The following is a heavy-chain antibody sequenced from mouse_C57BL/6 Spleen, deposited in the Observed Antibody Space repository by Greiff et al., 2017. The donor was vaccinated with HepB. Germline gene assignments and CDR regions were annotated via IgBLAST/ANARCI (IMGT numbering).Heavy chain of an antibody. CDR3: ARLGGLRRYFDV. J-gene: IGHJ1*03. D-gene: IGHD2-2*01. CDR2: INPNNGGT. V-gene: IGHV1-18*01. CDR1: GYTFTDYN. Sequence: VQLQQSGPELVKPGASLKIPCKASGYTFTDYNMDWVKQSHGKSLEWIGDINPNNGGTIYNQKFKGKATLTVDKSSSTAYMELRSLTSEDTAVYYCARLGGLRRYFDVGGTGTTVTVSS.